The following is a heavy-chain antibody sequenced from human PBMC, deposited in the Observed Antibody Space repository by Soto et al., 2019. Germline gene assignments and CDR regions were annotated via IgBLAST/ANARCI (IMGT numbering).Heavy chain of an antibody. CDR1: GFTFSTTG. CDR3: AKDLYGAGWYNYFDP. V-gene: IGHV3-30*18. Sequence: QVQLVESGGGVVQPGRSLRLSCAASGFTFSTTGMHWVRQAPGKGLEWVAMISHDGGAVYYADSVKGRFTISRDTSKSTLYLQMNGLRPDDTAVYHCAKDLYGAGWYNYFDPWGQGTLVTVSS. J-gene: IGHJ5*02. CDR2: ISHDGGAV. D-gene: IGHD6-19*01.